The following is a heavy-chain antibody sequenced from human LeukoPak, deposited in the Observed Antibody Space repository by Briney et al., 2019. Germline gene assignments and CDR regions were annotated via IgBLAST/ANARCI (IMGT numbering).Heavy chain of an antibody. D-gene: IGHD1-26*01. V-gene: IGHV4-61*02. CDR1: GGSISSGSYY. J-gene: IGHJ4*02. CDR2: IYTSGST. Sequence: SETLSLTCTVSGGSISSGSYYWSWIRQPAGKGLEWIGRIYTSGSTNYNPSLKSRVTISVDTSKNQFSLKLSSVTAADTAVYYCARLRMEWELLFVNYFDYWGQGTLVTVSS. CDR3: ARLRMEWELLFVNYFDY.